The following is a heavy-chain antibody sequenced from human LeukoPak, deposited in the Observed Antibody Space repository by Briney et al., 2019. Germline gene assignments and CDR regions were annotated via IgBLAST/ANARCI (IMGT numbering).Heavy chain of an antibody. D-gene: IGHD3/OR15-3a*01. CDR3: ARRAARTGFFDI. Sequence: GGSLRLSCAASGFTFTNFDLHWVRQATGKGLDWVSSIGTAGDTYYAGSVKGRFTISRENAKNSLYLQMNSLRAGDTAVYYCARRAARTGFFDIWGQGTMVTVSS. CDR1: GFTFTNFD. V-gene: IGHV3-13*01. J-gene: IGHJ3*02. CDR2: IGTAGDT.